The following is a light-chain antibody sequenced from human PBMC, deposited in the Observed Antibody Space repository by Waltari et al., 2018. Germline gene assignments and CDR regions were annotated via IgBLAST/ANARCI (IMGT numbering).Light chain of an antibody. Sequence: EIVLTQSPDFQSVTPKEKVTITCRASQSIGGSLHWYQQKPGQSPTLLIKYASQSVSGVPSRFSGSGSETECTLTINSLEAEDVATYYCHQTSDFPYTFGQGTNRESK. J-gene: IGKJ2*01. CDR1: QSIGGS. CDR2: YAS. CDR3: HQTSDFPYT. V-gene: IGKV6-21*01.